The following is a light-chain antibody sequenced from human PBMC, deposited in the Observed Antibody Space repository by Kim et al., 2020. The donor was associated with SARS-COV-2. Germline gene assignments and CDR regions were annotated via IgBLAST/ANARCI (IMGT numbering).Light chain of an antibody. CDR2: AAS. J-gene: IGKJ1*01. CDR3: QQTFNTPPT. V-gene: IGKV1-39*01. Sequence: ASVGDRVTITCQASQNIGNFLNWFQQKAGKAPNLLIYAASSLQGGIPSRFSATGSGTDFTLTNSSLQPEDFATFYCQQTFNTPPTFGPGTKVDIK. CDR1: QNIGNF.